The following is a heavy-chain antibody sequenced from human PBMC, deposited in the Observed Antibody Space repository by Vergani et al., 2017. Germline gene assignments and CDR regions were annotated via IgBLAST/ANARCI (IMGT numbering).Heavy chain of an antibody. CDR1: GYTFTSYY. Sequence: QVQLVQSGAEVKKPGASVKVSCKASGYTFTSYYMHWVRQAPGQGLEWMGIINPIGGSTSYAQKFQGRVTMTRDTSTSTAYMELRSLRSDDTAVYYCARDGNSSPPGGYWGQGTLVTVSS. J-gene: IGHJ4*02. V-gene: IGHV1-46*01. CDR2: INPIGGST. D-gene: IGHD6-6*01. CDR3: ARDGNSSPPGGY.